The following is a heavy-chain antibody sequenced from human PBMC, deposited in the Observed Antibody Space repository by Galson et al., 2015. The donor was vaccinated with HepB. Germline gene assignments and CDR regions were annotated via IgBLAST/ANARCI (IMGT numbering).Heavy chain of an antibody. CDR3: AKEREAYCGGDCYPNFDY. J-gene: IGHJ4*02. CDR2: TRYDGSNK. D-gene: IGHD2-21*02. Sequence: SLRLSCAASGFSFSTYVIHWVRQAPGKGLEWVAFTRYDGSNKYYADSVKGRFTISRDNSKNTLYLQMNSLRAEDTAVYYCAKEREAYCGGDCYPNFDYWGQGTLVTVSS. V-gene: IGHV3-30*02. CDR1: GFSFSTYV.